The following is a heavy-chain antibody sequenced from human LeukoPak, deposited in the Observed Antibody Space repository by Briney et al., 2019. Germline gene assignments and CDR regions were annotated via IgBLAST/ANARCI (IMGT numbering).Heavy chain of an antibody. CDR2: VFYSENS. Sequence: PSETLSLTCTVPGGSISSNYWSWIRQPPGKGLEWIGYVFYSENSNYNPSLKSRVTISIDTSKHQFPLNLSSVTAADTAVYYCARHIYGAYYYMDVWGKGTTVTVSS. J-gene: IGHJ6*03. D-gene: IGHD3-10*01. CDR1: GGSISSNY. V-gene: IGHV4-59*08. CDR3: ARHIYGAYYYMDV.